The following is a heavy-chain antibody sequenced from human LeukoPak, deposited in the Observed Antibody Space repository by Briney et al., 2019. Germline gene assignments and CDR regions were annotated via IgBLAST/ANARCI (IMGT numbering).Heavy chain of an antibody. CDR3: ARDRCTDGSCYSDY. V-gene: IGHV4-59*12. CDR1: GGSISSYY. Sequence: SETLSLTCTVSGGSISSYYGSWIRQPPGKGLEWIGYIHYSGSTNYNPSLKSRVTISVDTSKNQFPLKLSSVTAADTAVYYCARDRCTDGSCYSDYWGQGTLVTVSS. CDR2: IHYSGST. D-gene: IGHD2-15*01. J-gene: IGHJ4*02.